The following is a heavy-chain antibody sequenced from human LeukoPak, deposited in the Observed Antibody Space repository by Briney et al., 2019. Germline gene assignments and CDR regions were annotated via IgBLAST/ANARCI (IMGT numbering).Heavy chain of an antibody. J-gene: IGHJ4*02. CDR2: LNTDGSIA. CDR3: ARELETAQTIDY. V-gene: IGHV3-74*01. Sequence: GGSLRLSCAASGFTFGSYWMQWVRQAPGKGLMWVSRLNTDGSIATYADSVKGQFTISRDNAKNTLYLQMNSLRADDTAVYYCARELETAQTIDYWGQGTLASVSS. D-gene: IGHD1-14*01. CDR1: GFTFGSYW.